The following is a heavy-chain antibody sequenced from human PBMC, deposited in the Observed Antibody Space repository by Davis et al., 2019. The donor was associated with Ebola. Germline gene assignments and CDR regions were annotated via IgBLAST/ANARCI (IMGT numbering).Heavy chain of an antibody. D-gene: IGHD5-12*01. CDR1: GYSFTSSG. V-gene: IGHV1-18*01. Sequence: AASVKVSCKASGYSFTSSGFHWVRQAPGQRLEWMGWISGYNGDTNHAQKFQGRVTVTTDTSTSTAYMELRSLRSDDTAVYYCARAAAYSGYVGSWGQGTLVTVSS. CDR2: ISGYNGDT. J-gene: IGHJ4*02. CDR3: ARAAAYSGYVGS.